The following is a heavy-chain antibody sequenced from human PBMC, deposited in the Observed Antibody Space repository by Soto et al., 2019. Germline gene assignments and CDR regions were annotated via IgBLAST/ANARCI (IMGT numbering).Heavy chain of an antibody. D-gene: IGHD1-26*01. CDR2: TYSGGST. CDR3: ARKLSGAVQGWAYGMDV. Sequence: GGSLRLSCAASGFAVSTYNMIWVRQAPGKGLEWVSVTYSGGSTQYADSVKGRFTVSRDNSKNTLYLQMSSLRDEDTAVYYCARKLSGAVQGWAYGMDVWGRGTTVTVSS. J-gene: IGHJ6*02. CDR1: GFAVSTYN. V-gene: IGHV3-53*01.